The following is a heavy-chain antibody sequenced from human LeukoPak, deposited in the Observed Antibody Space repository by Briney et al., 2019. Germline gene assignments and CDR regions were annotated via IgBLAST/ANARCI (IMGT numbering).Heavy chain of an antibody. Sequence: ASVKVSCKASGYTFTGYYMHWVRQAPGQGLEWMGRINPNSGGTNYAQMFQGRVTMTRDTSISTAYMELSRLRSDDTAVYYCARAMTTVTVNWFDPWGQGTLVTVSS. V-gene: IGHV1-2*06. CDR3: ARAMTTVTVNWFDP. CDR2: INPNSGGT. J-gene: IGHJ5*02. CDR1: GYTFTGYY. D-gene: IGHD4-17*01.